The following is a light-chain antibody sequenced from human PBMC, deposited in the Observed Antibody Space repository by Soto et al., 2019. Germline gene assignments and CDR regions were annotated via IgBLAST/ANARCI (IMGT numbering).Light chain of an antibody. CDR3: QQRSDWPWT. Sequence: EIVFTQSPATLSFSPGERATLSCRASQSVSSYLAWYQQKPGQAPRLLMYEASTRATGIPARFSGGGSGTDFTLTISSLEPEDFAVYYCQQRSDWPWTFGQGTKVDIK. CDR1: QSVSSY. J-gene: IGKJ1*01. V-gene: IGKV3-11*01. CDR2: EAS.